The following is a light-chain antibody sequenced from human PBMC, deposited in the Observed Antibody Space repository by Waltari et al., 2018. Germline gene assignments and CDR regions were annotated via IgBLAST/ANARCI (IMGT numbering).Light chain of an antibody. Sequence: DVVMTQSPDSLAVSLGERATINCTSSQSLLYSSRNKNYLAWYQQKPGQPPKLLIYWASAREAGVPDRISGSGSWTDFTLTISSLQAEDVAVYYCQQYYATPYSFGQGTKVEIK. CDR3: QQYYATPYS. CDR1: QSLLYSSRNKNY. CDR2: WAS. J-gene: IGKJ2*03. V-gene: IGKV4-1*01.